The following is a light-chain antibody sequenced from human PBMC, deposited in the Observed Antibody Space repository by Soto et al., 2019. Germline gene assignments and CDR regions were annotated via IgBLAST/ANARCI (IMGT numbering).Light chain of an antibody. CDR1: QSVTNNN. CDR3: QQYGNSLWT. J-gene: IGKJ1*01. V-gene: IGKV3-20*01. Sequence: EIVLTQSPDTLSLSPGERVTLSCRASQSVTNNNLAWYRQRPGQSPRLLIYGASTRATGIPDRFSGSGSGTDFTLTISRVEAEDFAVYYCQQYGNSLWTFGQGTKVEIK. CDR2: GAS.